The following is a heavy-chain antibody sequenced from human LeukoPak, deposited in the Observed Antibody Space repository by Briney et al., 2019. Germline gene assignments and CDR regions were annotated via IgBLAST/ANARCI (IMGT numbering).Heavy chain of an antibody. D-gene: IGHD2-2*01. CDR2: IYPGDSDT. CDR3: ARSKDIVVVPGGYSSSWYDSPLDY. V-gene: IGHV5-51*01. CDR1: GYSFTSYW. Sequence: GESLKISCKGSGYSFTSYWIGWVRQMPGKGLEWMGIIYPGDSDTRYSPSFQGQVTISADKSISTAYLQWSSLKASDTAMYYCARSKDIVVVPGGYSSSWYDSPLDYWGQGTLVTVSS. J-gene: IGHJ4*02.